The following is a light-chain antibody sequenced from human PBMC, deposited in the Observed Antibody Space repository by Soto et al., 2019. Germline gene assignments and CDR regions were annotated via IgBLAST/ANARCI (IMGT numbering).Light chain of an antibody. CDR1: QSISSW. J-gene: IGKJ2*01. Sequence: DIQMTQSPSTLSASVGDRVTITCRASQSISSWLAWYQQKPGKAPKLLIYKASSLESGVPSRFSGSGPGTEFTLTISSPQPDDFGTYYCQQYNSYSVAFGQGTKLEIK. CDR3: QQYNSYSVA. V-gene: IGKV1-5*03. CDR2: KAS.